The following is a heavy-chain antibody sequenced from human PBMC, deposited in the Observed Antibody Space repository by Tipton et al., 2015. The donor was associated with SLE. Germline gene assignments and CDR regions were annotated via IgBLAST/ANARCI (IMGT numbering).Heavy chain of an antibody. D-gene: IGHD6-19*01. V-gene: IGHV4-4*07. Sequence: TLSLTCTVSDGSISDYYWTWIRQPAGEGLEWIGRIYASGSTNYNPSLRSRAAMSVDASKSHFSLKLTSVTAADTAVYYCAREGSGWSFDHWGQGTLVTVSS. CDR1: DGSISDYY. CDR2: IYASGST. J-gene: IGHJ4*02. CDR3: AREGSGWSFDH.